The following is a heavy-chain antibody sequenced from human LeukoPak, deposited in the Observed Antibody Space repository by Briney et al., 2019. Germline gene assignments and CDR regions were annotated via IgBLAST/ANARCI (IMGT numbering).Heavy chain of an antibody. D-gene: IGHD2-15*01. CDR1: GYSINNYW. V-gene: IGHV5-51*01. Sequence: GASLQISCKGSGYSINNYWIGWVRQVPGKGLEWMGIIYPADSDIRYSPSFQGQVTISADKSISTAYLQWSSLKASDTAMYYCARQEYCSGGSCYTWFDPWGQGTLVIVSS. CDR3: ARQEYCSGGSCYTWFDP. J-gene: IGHJ5*02. CDR2: IYPADSDI.